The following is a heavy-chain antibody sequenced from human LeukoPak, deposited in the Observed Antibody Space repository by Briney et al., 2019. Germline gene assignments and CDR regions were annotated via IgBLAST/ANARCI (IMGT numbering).Heavy chain of an antibody. CDR1: GFTFSSYW. J-gene: IGHJ4*02. Sequence: GGSLRLSCAASGFTFSSYWMHWVRQAPGKGLVWVSRTNSDGSSTSYADSVKGRFTISRDNAKNTLYLQMNSLRAEDTAVYYCARGDWGSLDYWGQGTLVTVSS. CDR3: ARGDWGSLDY. V-gene: IGHV3-74*01. D-gene: IGHD7-27*01. CDR2: TNSDGSST.